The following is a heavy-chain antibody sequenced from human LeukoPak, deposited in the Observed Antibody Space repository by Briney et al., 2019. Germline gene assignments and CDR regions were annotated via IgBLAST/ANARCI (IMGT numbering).Heavy chain of an antibody. J-gene: IGHJ3*02. D-gene: IGHD5-18*01. CDR2: IKQDGSEK. V-gene: IGHV3-7*01. CDR1: GFTFSSYW. CDR3: ARFSSYGFDAFDI. Sequence: GGSLRLSCAASGFTFSSYWMSWVRRAPGKGLEWVANIKQDGSEKYYVDSVKGRFTISRDNAKNSLYLQMNSLRAEDTAVYYCARFSSYGFDAFDIWGQGTLVTVSS.